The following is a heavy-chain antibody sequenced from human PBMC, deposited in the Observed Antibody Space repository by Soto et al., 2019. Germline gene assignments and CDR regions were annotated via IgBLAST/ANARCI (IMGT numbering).Heavy chain of an antibody. V-gene: IGHV3-23*01. D-gene: IGHD5-18*01. CDR1: GFTFSSYA. CDR2: ISGSGGST. CDR3: ANSAVDTAMVQYYYYYYGMDV. Sequence: GGSLRLSCAASGFTFSSYAMSWVRQAPGKGLEWVSAISGSGGSTYYADSVKGRFTISRDNSKNTLYLQMNSLRAEDTAVYYCANSAVDTAMVQYYYYYYGMDVWGQGTTVTVSS. J-gene: IGHJ6*02.